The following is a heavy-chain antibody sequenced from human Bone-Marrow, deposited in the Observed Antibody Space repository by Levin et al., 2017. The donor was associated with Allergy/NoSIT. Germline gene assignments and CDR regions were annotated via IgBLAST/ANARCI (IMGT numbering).Heavy chain of an antibody. Sequence: SQTLSLPCTVSGGSIRSGGYYWSWIRQHPGKGLEWIGYIYYSGSTYYNPSLKSRVTISVDTSKNQFSLKLSSVTAADTAVYYCARAMGGYYYDSSGLGMVVDYWGQGTLVTVSS. V-gene: IGHV4-31*03. CDR3: ARAMGGYYYDSSGLGMVVDY. CDR1: GGSIRSGGYY. D-gene: IGHD3-22*01. J-gene: IGHJ4*02. CDR2: IYYSGST.